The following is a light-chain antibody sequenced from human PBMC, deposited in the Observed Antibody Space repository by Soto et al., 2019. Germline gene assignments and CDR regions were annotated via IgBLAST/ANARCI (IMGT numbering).Light chain of an antibody. V-gene: IGLV1-44*01. CDR3: AAWDDSLNGVL. J-gene: IGLJ2*01. CDR1: SSNIGTTT. Sequence: QSVLTQSPSASGTLGQRVTISCSGSSSNIGTTTVNWYQQLPGTAPKLLIYSYNQRPSGVPDRFSGSKSGTSASLAINGLQSEDEDDYYCAAWDDSLNGVLFGGGTKVTVL. CDR2: SYN.